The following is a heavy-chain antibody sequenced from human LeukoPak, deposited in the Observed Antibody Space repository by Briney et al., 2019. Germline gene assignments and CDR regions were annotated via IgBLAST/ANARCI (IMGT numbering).Heavy chain of an antibody. CDR1: GSTLSSYA. Sequence: PGGSLRLSWAAPGSTLSSYAMSWVRQAPGKGLEWLAFIWYDEITKNYADSVKGRFTISRDNSKNTLYVQMNSLRPDDTAVYYCAKDSSDYYFDYWGQGTLVTVSS. J-gene: IGHJ4*02. CDR3: AKDSSDYYFDY. D-gene: IGHD3-22*01. CDR2: IWYDEITK. V-gene: IGHV3-30*02.